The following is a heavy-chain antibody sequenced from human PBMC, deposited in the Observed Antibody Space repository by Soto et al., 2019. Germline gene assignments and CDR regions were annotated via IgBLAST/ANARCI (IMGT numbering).Heavy chain of an antibody. J-gene: IGHJ4*02. CDR3: AKDRNTGSWYGYFDL. CDR2: IKEDGSETT. CDR1: GFTFINYW. D-gene: IGHD6-13*01. V-gene: IGHV3-7*03. Sequence: GGSLRLSCAASGFTFINYWMTWVRQAPGKGLEWVANIKEDGSETTYYANSVKGRFTISRDNSKNTLYLQLSSLSAGDTARYYCAKDRNTGSWYGYFDLWGQGTLVTVSS.